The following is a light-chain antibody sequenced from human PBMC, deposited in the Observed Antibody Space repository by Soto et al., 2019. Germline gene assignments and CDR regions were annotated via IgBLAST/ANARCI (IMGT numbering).Light chain of an antibody. CDR1: QSVSSN. CDR2: AAS. CDR3: QQYNSWPPIT. J-gene: IGKJ5*01. V-gene: IGKV3-15*01. Sequence: EIVLTQSPATLSASLGERVTIXCRASQSVSSNLAWYQQKPGQAPRLLIYAASTRATGIPARFSGSGSGTEFTLTISSLQSEDFAVYYCQQYNSWPPITFGQGTRLEIK.